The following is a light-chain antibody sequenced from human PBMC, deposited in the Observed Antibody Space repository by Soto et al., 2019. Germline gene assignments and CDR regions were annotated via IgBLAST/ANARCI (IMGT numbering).Light chain of an antibody. CDR1: QSISSW. CDR2: DTS. CDR3: QQYNRDSPMYT. Sequence: DIQMTQSPSTLSASVGDRVTITCRASQSISSWLAWYQQKPGKAPKLLIYDTSSLESGVPSRFSGSGSGTEFTLTISSLQPDDFATYYCQQYNRDSPMYTFGQGTKLEIQ. V-gene: IGKV1-5*01. J-gene: IGKJ2*01.